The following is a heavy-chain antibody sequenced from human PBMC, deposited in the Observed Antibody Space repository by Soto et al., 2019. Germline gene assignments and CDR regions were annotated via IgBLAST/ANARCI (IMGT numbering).Heavy chain of an antibody. CDR2: INHSGST. CDR3: VRGGRWFGGSAADPDFEY. D-gene: IGHD3-10*01. V-gene: IGHV4-34*01. J-gene: IGHJ4*02. CDR1: GGSFSGYY. Sequence: QVQLQQWGAGLLQPSETLSLTCAVYGGSFSGYYWRWIRQPPGHGLACIGEINHSGSTNYNPSLKSRVTKSVDTSKNQFSLKLSSVTAADTAVYYCVRGGRWFGGSAADPDFEYWGQGTLVTVSS.